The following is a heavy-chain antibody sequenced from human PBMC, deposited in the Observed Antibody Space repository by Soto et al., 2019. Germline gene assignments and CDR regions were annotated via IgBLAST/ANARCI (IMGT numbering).Heavy chain of an antibody. CDR1: GGSISSYY. CDR2: IYYSGST. D-gene: IGHD3-10*01. J-gene: IGHJ3*02. Sequence: PSETLSLTCTVSGGSISSYYWSWIRQPPGKGLEWIGYIYYSGSTNYNLSLKSRVTISVDTSKNQFSLKLSSVTAADTAVYYCAREEGMVRGRAAFDIWGQGTMVTVSS. CDR3: AREEGMVRGRAAFDI. V-gene: IGHV4-59*01.